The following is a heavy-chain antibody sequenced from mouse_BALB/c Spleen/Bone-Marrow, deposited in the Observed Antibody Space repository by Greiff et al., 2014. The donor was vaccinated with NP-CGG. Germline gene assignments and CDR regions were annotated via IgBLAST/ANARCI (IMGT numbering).Heavy chain of an antibody. Sequence: VQLQQSGAELAKPGASVKMSCKASGYTFTSYWMHWVKQRPGQGLEWIGYINPSTGYTEYNQNFKDKATLTADKSSSTAYMQLSSLTSEDPAVYYCARRAYGSYGFPYWGQGTLVTVSA. CDR2: INPSTGYT. CDR3: ARRAYGSYGFPY. J-gene: IGHJ3*01. V-gene: IGHV1-7*01. CDR1: GYTFTSYW. D-gene: IGHD1-1*01.